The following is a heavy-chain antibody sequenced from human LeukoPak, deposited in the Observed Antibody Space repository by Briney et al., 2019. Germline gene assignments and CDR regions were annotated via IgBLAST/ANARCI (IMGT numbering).Heavy chain of an antibody. CDR1: GFTFSSYA. J-gene: IGHJ4*02. V-gene: IGHV3-23*01. CDR2: ISGSGGST. Sequence: GGSLRLSCAASGFTFSSYAMSWVRQAPGKGLEWGSAISGSGGSTYYADSVKGRFTISRDNSKNTLYLQMNSLRAEDTAVYYCAKDLVNMVRGVITYYFDYWGQGTLVTVSS. CDR3: AKDLVNMVRGVITYYFDY. D-gene: IGHD3-10*01.